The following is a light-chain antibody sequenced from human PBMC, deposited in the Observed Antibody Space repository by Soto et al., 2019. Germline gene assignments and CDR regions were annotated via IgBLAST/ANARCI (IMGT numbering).Light chain of an antibody. CDR2: DTS. CDR3: QQYGSSPPRYT. V-gene: IGKV3-20*01. J-gene: IGKJ2*01. CDR1: QSISSSY. Sequence: EIVLTRSPGTLSLSPGERATLSCRTSQSISSSYLAWYQQKPGQAPRLILYDTSTRATGIPDRFSGSGSGTDFTLTISRLEPEDFAVYHCQQYGSSPPRYTFGQGTKLEIK.